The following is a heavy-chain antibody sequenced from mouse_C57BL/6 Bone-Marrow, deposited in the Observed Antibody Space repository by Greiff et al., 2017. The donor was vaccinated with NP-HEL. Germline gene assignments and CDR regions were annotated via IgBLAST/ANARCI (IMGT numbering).Heavy chain of an antibody. Sequence: EVQLQQSGPVLVKPGASVKMSCKASGYTFTDYYMNWVKQSHGKSLEWIGVINPYNGGTSYNQKFKGKATLTVDKSSSTAYMELNSLTSEDSAVYYCARCYYYGSSRDYWGQGTTLTVSS. D-gene: IGHD1-1*01. CDR2: INPYNGGT. CDR1: GYTFTDYY. V-gene: IGHV1-19*01. CDR3: ARCYYYGSSRDY. J-gene: IGHJ2*01.